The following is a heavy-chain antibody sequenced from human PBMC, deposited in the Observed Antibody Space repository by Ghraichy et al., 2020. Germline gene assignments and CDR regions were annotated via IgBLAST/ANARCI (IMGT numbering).Heavy chain of an antibody. CDR3: AREDYDILTGYPNAFDI. V-gene: IGHV3-7*03. J-gene: IGHJ3*02. D-gene: IGHD3-9*01. CDR1: GFTFSRYW. CDR2: INHDGREQ. Sequence: GGSLRLSCAASGFTFSRYWMTWVRQAPGKGLEWVANINHDGREQYYVDSVKGRFTVSRDNAKNSLSLQMHSLRAEDTAVYYCAREDYDILTGYPNAFDIWGRGTMVTGSS.